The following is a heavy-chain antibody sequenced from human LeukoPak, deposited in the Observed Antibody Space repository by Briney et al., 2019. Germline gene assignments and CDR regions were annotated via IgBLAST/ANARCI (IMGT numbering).Heavy chain of an antibody. CDR3: AREDAHDAFDV. V-gene: IGHV4-61*02. Sequence: SQTLSLTCTVSSDSFSNGNYFWAWIRQPAGEGLEWIVRIYISGSTNYKPSLKRRVTMSVYTSKKQFSLKLSSVTAADTAVYYCAREDAHDAFDVWGQGALVTVSS. J-gene: IGHJ3*01. CDR1: SDSFSNGNYF. CDR2: IYISGST.